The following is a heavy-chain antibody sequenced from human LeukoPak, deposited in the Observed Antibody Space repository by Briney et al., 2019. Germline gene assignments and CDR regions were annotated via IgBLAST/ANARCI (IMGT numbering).Heavy chain of an antibody. V-gene: IGHV4-34*01. CDR3: ARRDSSGYYYVWLDY. D-gene: IGHD3-22*01. CDR2: INHSGST. CDR1: SGSFSGYY. J-gene: IGHJ4*02. Sequence: SETLSLTCAVYSGSFSGYYWSWIRQPPAKGLEWIGEINHSGSTNYNPSLKSRVTISVDTSKNQFSLKLSSVTAADTAVYYCARRDSSGYYYVWLDYWGQGTLVTVSS.